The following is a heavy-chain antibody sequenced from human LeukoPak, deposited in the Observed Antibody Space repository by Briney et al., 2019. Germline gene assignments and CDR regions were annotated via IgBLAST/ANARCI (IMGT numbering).Heavy chain of an antibody. J-gene: IGHJ4*02. CDR2: IRGNGMNI. CDR1: GFTFSSYA. D-gene: IGHD3-9*01. CDR3: ARDLDFDGYYFDY. Sequence: PGGSLRLSCAASGFTFSSYAMSWVRQAPGKGLEWVSSIRGNGMNIQYADSVKGRFTISRDNAEKSLYLQMNSLRAEDTAVYYCARDLDFDGYYFDYWGQGTLVTVSS. V-gene: IGHV3-21*04.